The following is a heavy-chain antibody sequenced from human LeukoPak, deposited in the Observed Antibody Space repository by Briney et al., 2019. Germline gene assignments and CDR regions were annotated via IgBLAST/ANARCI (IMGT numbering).Heavy chain of an antibody. Sequence: ASVKVSFKASGYTFTVYYMHWVRQAPGQGLEWMGWINPNSGGTNYAQKFQGRVTMTRDTSISTAYMELSRLRSDDTAVYYCARALSSGWSYYYMDVWGKGTTVTVSS. CDR2: INPNSGGT. D-gene: IGHD6-19*01. V-gene: IGHV1-2*02. CDR3: ARALSSGWSYYYMDV. J-gene: IGHJ6*03. CDR1: GYTFTVYY.